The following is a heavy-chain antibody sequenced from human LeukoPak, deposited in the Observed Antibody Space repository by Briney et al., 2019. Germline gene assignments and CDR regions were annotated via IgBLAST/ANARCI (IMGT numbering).Heavy chain of an antibody. CDR3: ARGRPLRYRYGYHYYHMDV. CDR1: GGSISSSSYY. V-gene: IGHV4-39*07. CDR2: IYYSGST. D-gene: IGHD5-18*01. J-gene: IGHJ6*03. Sequence: PSETLSLTCTVSGGSISSSSYYWGWIRQPPGKGLEWIGSIYYSGSTYYSPSLKSRVTISLDTSRNRFSLKLSSVTAADTAVYYCARGRPLRYRYGYHYYHMDVWGKGTTVTVSS.